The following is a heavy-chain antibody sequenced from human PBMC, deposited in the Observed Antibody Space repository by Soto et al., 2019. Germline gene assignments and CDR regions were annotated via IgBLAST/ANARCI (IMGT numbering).Heavy chain of an antibody. V-gene: IGHV1-2*04. D-gene: IGHD3-10*01. CDR2: INPNNGGT. CDR3: ARVGYGSASRYDY. CDR1: GYTFTGYY. Sequence: QVQLVQSGAEVKKPGASVKVSCKASGYTFTGYYMHWVRQAPGQGLEWMGWINPNNGGTNYAQKFQGWVTLTRDTSSNTAYMELSRLRSDDTAVYYCARVGYGSASRYDYWGQGTPVTVTS. J-gene: IGHJ4*02.